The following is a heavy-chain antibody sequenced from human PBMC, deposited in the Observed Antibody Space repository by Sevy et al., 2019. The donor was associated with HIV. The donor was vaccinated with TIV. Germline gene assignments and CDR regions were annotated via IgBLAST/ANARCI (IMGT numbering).Heavy chain of an antibody. J-gene: IGHJ4*02. CDR3: VPSGGGHAGY. V-gene: IGHV3-7*01. Sequence: GGSLRLSCAASGFTLSSRWMSWVRQAPGKGLEWVANIKQDGSEKYYVDSVKDRFTISRDNAKNSLYLQMNSLRAEDTAVYYCVPSGGGHAGYWGQGTWSPSPQ. CDR1: GFTLSSRW. CDR2: IKQDGSEK. D-gene: IGHD2-15*01.